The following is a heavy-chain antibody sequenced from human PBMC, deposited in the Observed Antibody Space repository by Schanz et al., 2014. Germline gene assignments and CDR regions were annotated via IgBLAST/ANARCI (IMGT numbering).Heavy chain of an antibody. Sequence: VQLVESGGGPVKPGGSLRLSCAASGLTFSDYYMSWIRQAPGKGLEWVSYISGSSIHKNYADSVKGRFIISRDNSKNTLYLQVNSLRAEDTAVYYCAKHVRSLTGNDYWGQGTLVTVSS. V-gene: IGHV3-11*05. J-gene: IGHJ4*02. CDR2: ISGSSIHK. D-gene: IGHD3-9*01. CDR1: GLTFSDYY. CDR3: AKHVRSLTGNDY.